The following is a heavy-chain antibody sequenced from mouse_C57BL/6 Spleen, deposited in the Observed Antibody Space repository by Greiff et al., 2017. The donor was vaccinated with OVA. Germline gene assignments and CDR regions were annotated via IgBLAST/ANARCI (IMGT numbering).Heavy chain of an antibody. CDR3: ARAMSGNYPYWYFDV. V-gene: IGHV1-61*01. CDR1: GYTFTSYW. Sequence: QVQLKQPGAELVRPGSSVKLSCKASGYTFTSYWMDWVKQRPGQGLEWIGNIYPSDSETHYNQKFKDKATLTVDKSSSTAYMQLSSLTSEDSAVYYCARAMSGNYPYWYFDVWGTGTTVTVSS. CDR2: IYPSDSET. D-gene: IGHD2-1*01. J-gene: IGHJ1*03.